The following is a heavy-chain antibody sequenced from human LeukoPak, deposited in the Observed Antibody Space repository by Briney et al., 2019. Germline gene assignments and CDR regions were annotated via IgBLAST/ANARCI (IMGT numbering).Heavy chain of an antibody. J-gene: IGHJ4*02. V-gene: IGHV5-10-1*01. CDR2: IDPSDSYT. CDR1: GYSFTSYW. Sequence: GESLKISCKGSGYSFTSYWISWVRQMPGKGLEWMGRIDPSDSYTNYSPSFQGHATISADKSISTAYLQRSSLKASDIAMYYCARGGLIRRDPGSFDYWGQGTLVTVSS. CDR3: ARGGLIRRDPGSFDY. D-gene: IGHD3-16*01.